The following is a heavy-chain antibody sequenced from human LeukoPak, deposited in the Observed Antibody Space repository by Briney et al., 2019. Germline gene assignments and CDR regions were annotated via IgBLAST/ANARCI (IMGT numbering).Heavy chain of an antibody. CDR3: AREEQQLPTDY. V-gene: IGHV1-18*01. Sequence: ASVKVSCKASGYSFSYFGINWVRQAPGQGLEWMGWISAYNGNTNYAQKLQGRVTMTTDTSTSTAYMELRSLRSDDTAVYYCAREEQQLPTDYWGQGTLVTVSS. CDR1: GYSFSYFG. D-gene: IGHD6-13*01. CDR2: ISAYNGNT. J-gene: IGHJ4*02.